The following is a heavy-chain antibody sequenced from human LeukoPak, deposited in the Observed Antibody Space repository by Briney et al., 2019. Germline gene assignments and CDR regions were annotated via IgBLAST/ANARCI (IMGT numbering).Heavy chain of an antibody. CDR3: ARGRKYTSGYRVTELGSGYSDY. CDR1: GGSISNYY. J-gene: IGHJ4*02. V-gene: IGHV4-59*01. D-gene: IGHD5-18*01. Sequence: SETLSLTCIVSGGSISNYYWSWVRQSPGKGLECIGYISSSGTINYNPSLKSRVTLSIDTSSNQFSLKLSSVTAADTAVYYCARGRKYTSGYRVTELGSGYSDYWGQGTLVTVSS. CDR2: ISSSGTI.